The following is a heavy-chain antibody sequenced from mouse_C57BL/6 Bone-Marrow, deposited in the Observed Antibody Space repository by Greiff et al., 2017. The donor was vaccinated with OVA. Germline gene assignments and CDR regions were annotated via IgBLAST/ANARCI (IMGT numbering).Heavy chain of an antibody. J-gene: IGHJ4*01. D-gene: IGHD1-1*01. CDR1: GYTFTSYW. Sequence: QVQLQQPGAELVKPGASVKLSCKASGYTFTSYWMHWVKQRPGRGLEWIGRIDPNSGGTKYNEKFKSKATLTVDKPSSTAYMQLSSLTSEDSAVYYCALYYYGSPYYYAMDYWGQGTSVTVSS. CDR3: ALYYYGSPYYYAMDY. V-gene: IGHV1-72*01. CDR2: IDPNSGGT.